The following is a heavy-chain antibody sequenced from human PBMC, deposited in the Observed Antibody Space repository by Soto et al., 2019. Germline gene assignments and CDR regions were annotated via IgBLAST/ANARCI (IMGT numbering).Heavy chain of an antibody. D-gene: IGHD3-10*01. Sequence: PGGSLRLSCAASGFTFSSYAMSWVRQAPGKGLEWVSAISGSGGSTYYADSVEGRFTISRDNSKNTLYLQMNSLRAEDTAVYYCAKDLRNSGSYPHYFDYWGQGTLVTVSS. J-gene: IGHJ4*02. CDR3: AKDLRNSGSYPHYFDY. CDR2: ISGSGGST. CDR1: GFTFSSYA. V-gene: IGHV3-23*01.